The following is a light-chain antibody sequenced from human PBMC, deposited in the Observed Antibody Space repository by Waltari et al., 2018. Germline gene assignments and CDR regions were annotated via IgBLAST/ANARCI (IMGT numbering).Light chain of an antibody. CDR3: QQYTDSLS. CDR2: AAS. J-gene: IGKJ4*01. V-gene: IGKV3-20*01. CDR1: KSVSGRY. Sequence: EIVLTQSPGTLPLSPGERVTLSCRGSKSVSGRYLAWYQQKPGQAPRLLIYAASNRAPGIPDRFSGSGSRTDFTLTINSLEAEDSAVYYCQQYTDSLSFGGGTKVEIK.